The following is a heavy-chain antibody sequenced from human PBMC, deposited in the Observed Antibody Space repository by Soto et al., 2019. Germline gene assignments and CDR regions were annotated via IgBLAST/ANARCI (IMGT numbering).Heavy chain of an antibody. CDR1: GFSVSSSY. CDR2: IDSGGST. CDR3: GTVLTPMTPEAHSYSGLDV. V-gene: IGHV3-66*01. Sequence: VQLVESGGGLVQPGGSLRLSCAASGFSVSSSYMNWVRQAPGKGLECVSVIDSGGSTDYADSVKGRFSISTDNSKHTLYLQMNSLRAEDTGVHYCGTVLTPMTPEAHSYSGLDVWGQGTTVTVSS. D-gene: IGHD4-17*01. J-gene: IGHJ6*02.